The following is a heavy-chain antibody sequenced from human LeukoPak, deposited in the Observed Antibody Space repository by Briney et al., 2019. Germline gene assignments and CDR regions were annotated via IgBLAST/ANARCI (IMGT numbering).Heavy chain of an antibody. D-gene: IGHD3-16*01. CDR3: VRDNSRFEGGSTFWWFDP. CDR1: GFSFSNYS. J-gene: IGHJ5*02. CDR2: INPSGSIT. V-gene: IGHV1-46*04. Sequence: GASVKISCKASGFSFSNYSIHWVRQAPGQGLEWMGIINPSGSITSYTHNLQGRLTVTRDTSTRTVYMELSSLRSEDTAIYYCVRDNSRFEGGSTFWWFDPWGPGTLVTVSS.